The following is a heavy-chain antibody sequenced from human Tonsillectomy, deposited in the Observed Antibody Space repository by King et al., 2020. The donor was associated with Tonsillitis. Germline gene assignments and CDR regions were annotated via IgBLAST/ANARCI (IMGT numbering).Heavy chain of an antibody. J-gene: IGHJ6*02. CDR3: ARADVCSSTSCYYYGMDV. CDR1: GFAFSSYW. D-gene: IGHD2-2*01. Sequence: VQLVESGGGLVQPGGSLRLSCAASGFAFSSYWMSWVRQAPGKGLEWVANIKQDGSEKHYVDSVKGRFTISRDNAKNSLYLQMNSLRVEDTAVYYCARADVCSSTSCYYYGMDVWGQGTTVTVSS. CDR2: IKQDGSEK. V-gene: IGHV3-7*03.